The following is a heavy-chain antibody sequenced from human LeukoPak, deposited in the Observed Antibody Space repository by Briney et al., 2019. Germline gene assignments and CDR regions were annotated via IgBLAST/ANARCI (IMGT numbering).Heavy chain of an antibody. Sequence: GGSLRLSCAASGFTFSSYVTSWVRQAPGKGLEWVSVISGSDGSTYYAGSVKGRFTISRDNSKNTVYLQMNSLRAEDTAVYYCAKGGVSHPFDYWGQGTLVTVSS. J-gene: IGHJ4*02. D-gene: IGHD2/OR15-2a*01. CDR2: ISGSDGST. V-gene: IGHV3-23*01. CDR1: GFTFSSYV. CDR3: AKGGVSHPFDY.